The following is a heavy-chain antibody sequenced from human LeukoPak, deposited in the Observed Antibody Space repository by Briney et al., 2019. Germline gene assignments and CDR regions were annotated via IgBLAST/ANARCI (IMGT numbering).Heavy chain of an antibody. V-gene: IGHV4-39*01. J-gene: IGHJ4*02. CDR2: IHYDGNT. CDR1: GGSISSSSYS. CDR3: ARQSLNNYGHYY. Sequence: PSETLSLTCTVSGGSISSSSYSWTWIRQPPGKGLEWIGSIHYDGNTYYKPSLRSRVTISIDTSNQFSLRLSSATAADTATYYCARQSLNNYGHYYWGQGTLVTVSS. D-gene: IGHD4-17*01.